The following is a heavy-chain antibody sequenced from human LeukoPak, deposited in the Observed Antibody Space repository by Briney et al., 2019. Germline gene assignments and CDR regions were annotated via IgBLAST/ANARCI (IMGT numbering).Heavy chain of an antibody. CDR3: AREDSNYDWFDP. CDR2: IIPIFGTA. J-gene: IGHJ5*02. D-gene: IGHD4-11*01. Sequence: GASVKVSCKASGGTFSSYAISWVRQAPGQGLEWMGEIIPIFGTANYAQKFQGRVTITTDESTSTAYMELSSLRSEDTAVYYRAREDSNYDWFDPWGQGTLVTVSS. CDR1: GGTFSSYA. V-gene: IGHV1-69*05.